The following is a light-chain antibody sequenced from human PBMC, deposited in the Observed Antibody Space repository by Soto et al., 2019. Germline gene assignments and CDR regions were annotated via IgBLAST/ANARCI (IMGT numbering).Light chain of an antibody. J-gene: IGKJ1*01. CDR1: QSISSW. Sequence: DIQMTQSPSTLSASVGDRVTITCRASQSISSWLAWYQQKPGKAPKLLIYDASSLECGVPSRFSGSGSGTEFTLTISSLQPDDFATYYFQQYNSYSPGTFGQGTKVEI. CDR2: DAS. V-gene: IGKV1-5*01. CDR3: QQYNSYSPGT.